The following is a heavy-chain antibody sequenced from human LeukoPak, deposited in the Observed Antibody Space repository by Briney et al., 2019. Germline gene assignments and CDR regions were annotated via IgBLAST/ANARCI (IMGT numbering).Heavy chain of an antibody. CDR1: GGTFSSYA. J-gene: IGHJ5*02. V-gene: IGHV1-69*05. CDR2: IIPIFGTA. CDR3: ARGFPTASSRNTWNWFDP. D-gene: IGHD4-17*01. Sequence: GASVKVSCKGSGGTFSSYAISWVRQAPGQGLEWMGGIIPIFGTANYAQKFQGRVTITTDESTSTAYMELSSLRSEDTAVYYCARGFPTASSRNTWNWFDPWGQGTLVTVSS.